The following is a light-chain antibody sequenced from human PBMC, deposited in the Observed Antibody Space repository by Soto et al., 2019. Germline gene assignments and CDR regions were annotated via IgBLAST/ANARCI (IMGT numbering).Light chain of an antibody. CDR2: AAS. Sequence: DIQMTQSPSSLAASVLDRVIITFRSSQSIRKXLNSYQHKPXKVPTLXXYAASSMQSGVPSRCSGSGSWTELILTITSLQPEDFATYYCQQSGDTPTWTFGQGTKVDIK. J-gene: IGKJ1*01. CDR1: QSIRKX. CDR3: QQSGDTPTWT. V-gene: IGKV1-39*01.